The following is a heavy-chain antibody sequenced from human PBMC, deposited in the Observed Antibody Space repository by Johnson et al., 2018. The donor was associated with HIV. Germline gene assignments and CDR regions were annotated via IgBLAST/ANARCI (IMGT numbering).Heavy chain of an antibody. CDR3: ARDGVAGTSGDI. CDR1: GFTFSSYC. J-gene: IGHJ3*02. Sequence: QVQVVESGGGVVQPGRSLRLSCAASGFTFSSYCMHWVRQAPGKGLEWVAVLSYDGGNKYYADSVKGRFTISRDNSKNTLYLQMNSLRAEDTAVYYCARDGVAGTSGDIWGQGTMVTVSS. D-gene: IGHD6-19*01. CDR2: LSYDGGNK. V-gene: IGHV3-30*03.